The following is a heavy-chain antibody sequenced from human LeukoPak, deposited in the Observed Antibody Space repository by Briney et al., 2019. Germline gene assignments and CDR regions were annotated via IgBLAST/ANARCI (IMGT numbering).Heavy chain of an antibody. CDR2: FYYSGKT. CDR3: ARISIAVVPAYFDY. CDR1: GGSISSSSYQ. Sequence: SETLSLTCTVSGGSISSSSYQWGWIRQPPGKGLEWIGSFYYSGKTYYNPSLKNRFTVSVDTSNNLFSLNLNSVTAADTAVYYCARISIAVVPAYFDYWGQGTLVTVSS. J-gene: IGHJ4*02. D-gene: IGHD2-2*01. V-gene: IGHV4-39*01.